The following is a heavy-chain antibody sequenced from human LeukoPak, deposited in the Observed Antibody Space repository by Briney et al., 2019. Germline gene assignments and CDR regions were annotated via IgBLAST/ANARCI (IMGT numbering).Heavy chain of an antibody. V-gene: IGHV1-2*02. Sequence: WASVTVSCKTSGYTFTDYYIHWVRQAPGQGLEWMGWINPNSGETNSAQKFQGRVTMTGDTSISTAYMELRRVTSDDTAVYYCARDRDYSNTERGFDYWGQGTLVTVSS. CDR3: ARDRDYSNTERGFDY. J-gene: IGHJ4*02. CDR2: INPNSGET. D-gene: IGHD4-11*01. CDR1: GYTFTDYY.